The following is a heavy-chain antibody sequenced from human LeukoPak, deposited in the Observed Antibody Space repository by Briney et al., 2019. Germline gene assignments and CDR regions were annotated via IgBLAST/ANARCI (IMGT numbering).Heavy chain of an antibody. CDR1: GFTFTSSA. CDR3: AKTNPKNYDVLTGYPYYFDF. J-gene: IGHJ4*02. Sequence: ASVKVSCKASGFTFTSSAVQWVRQARGQRLEWIGWIVVGSGNTNYAQKFQERVTITRDMSTSTAYMELSSLRAEDTAVYYCAKTNPKNYDVLTGYPYYFDFWGQGTLVTVSS. D-gene: IGHD3-9*01. V-gene: IGHV1-58*01. CDR2: IVVGSGNT.